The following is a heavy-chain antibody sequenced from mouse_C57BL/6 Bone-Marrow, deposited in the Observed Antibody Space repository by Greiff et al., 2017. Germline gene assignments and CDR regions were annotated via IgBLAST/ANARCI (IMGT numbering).Heavy chain of an antibody. J-gene: IGHJ2*01. CDR3: TTSITTVVATNY. V-gene: IGHV14-4*01. D-gene: IGHD1-1*01. CDR1: GFNIKDDY. CDR2: IDPANGDT. Sequence: VQLQQPGAELVRPGASVKLSCTASGFNIKDDYMHWVKQRPEQGLEWIGWIDPANGDTEYASKFQGKATITADTSSNTAYLQLSSLTSEDTAVYYCTTSITTVVATNYWGQGTTLTVSS.